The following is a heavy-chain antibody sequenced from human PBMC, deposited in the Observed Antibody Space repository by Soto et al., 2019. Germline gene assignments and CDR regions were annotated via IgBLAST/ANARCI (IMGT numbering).Heavy chain of an antibody. Sequence: GGSLRLSCAGSGFTFTDYSMIWVRQAPGEGLEWISYMSSTSNIASYVDSVNGRFTTSRDNDKNSLYLQMNSLRDEATAVYYCASCYGDYEFPCEYWGQGTLVTVSS. CDR3: ASCYGDYEFPCEY. CDR2: MSSTSNIA. V-gene: IGHV3-48*02. J-gene: IGHJ4*02. D-gene: IGHD4-17*01. CDR1: GFTFTDYS.